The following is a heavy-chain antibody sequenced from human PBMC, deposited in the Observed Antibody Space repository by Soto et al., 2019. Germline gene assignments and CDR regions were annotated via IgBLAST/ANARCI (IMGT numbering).Heavy chain of an antibody. J-gene: IGHJ4*02. CDR2: IIPLFGTA. V-gene: IGHV1-69*01. D-gene: IGHD5-12*01. CDR3: ARDRSMDGYNSRSFDY. CDR1: GGTFSSFG. Sequence: QVQLVQSGAEVKKPRSSVKVSCKASGGTFSSFGFNWVRQAPGQGLEWMGGIIPLFGTANYAEKFQGRVTISADEGTSTASTEVIGLRSEDTAIYYCARDRSMDGYNSRSFDYWGQGTLVTVS.